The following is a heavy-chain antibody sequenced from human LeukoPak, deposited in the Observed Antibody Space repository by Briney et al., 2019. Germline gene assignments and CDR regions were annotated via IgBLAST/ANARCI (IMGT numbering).Heavy chain of an antibody. J-gene: IGHJ6*02. CDR1: GGSISSYY. CDR3: AREAAAAAGLRYYYYYGMDV. D-gene: IGHD2-15*01. V-gene: IGHV4-59*01. Sequence: SETLSLTCTVSGGSISSYYWSWIRQPPGKGLEWIGYIYYSGSTHYNPSLKSRVTISVDTSKNQFSLKLSSVTAADTAVYYCAREAAAAAGLRYYYYYGMDVWGQGTTVTVSS. CDR2: IYYSGST.